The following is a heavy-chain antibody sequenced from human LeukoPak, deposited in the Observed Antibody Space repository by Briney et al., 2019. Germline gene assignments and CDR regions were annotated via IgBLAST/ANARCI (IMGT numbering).Heavy chain of an antibody. J-gene: IGHJ1*01. CDR2: ISTYNGNT. V-gene: IGHV1-18*01. CDR1: GYTFSNFG. CDR3: ARDKEEDYDTSGMFQH. D-gene: IGHD3-22*01. Sequence: ASVKVSCKASGYTFSNFGISWVRQAPGQRPEWMGWISTYNGNTNYAQNLQDRVTLTTDTSMTTVYMELKSLRSDDTAVYYCARDKEEDYDTSGMFQHWGQGTLVTVSS.